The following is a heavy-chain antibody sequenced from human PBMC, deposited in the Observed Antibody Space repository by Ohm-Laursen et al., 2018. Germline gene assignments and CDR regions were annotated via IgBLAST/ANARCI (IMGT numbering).Heavy chain of an antibody. CDR2: IYTSGST. J-gene: IGHJ4*02. D-gene: IGHD1-1*01. CDR1: GGSISSYY. V-gene: IGHV4-4*07. Sequence: SQTLSLTCTVSGGSISSYYWSWIRQPAGKGLEWIGRIYTSGSTHYNPSLKSRVTVSVDTSKNQFSLKLTSVTAADTAVYYCATRTKGGWGLDYWGQGTLVTVSS. CDR3: ATRTKGGWGLDY.